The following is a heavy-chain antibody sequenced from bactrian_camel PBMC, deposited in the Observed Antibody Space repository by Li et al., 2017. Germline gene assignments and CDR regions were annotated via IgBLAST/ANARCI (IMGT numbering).Heavy chain of an antibody. CDR2: IYSGGQ. CDR3: APQPRVTYTE. CDR1: ASLSLVC. V-gene: IGHV3S53*01. Sequence: HVQLVESGGGSVQAGGSLRLSCTASASLSLVCMGWFRQAPGKEREGVARIYSGGQVYADSVKGRFTISQDDAKNTVYLQMDSLNPEDTAMYYCAPQPRVTYTEHGARGPRSPSP. J-gene: IGHJ4*01. D-gene: IGHD1*01.